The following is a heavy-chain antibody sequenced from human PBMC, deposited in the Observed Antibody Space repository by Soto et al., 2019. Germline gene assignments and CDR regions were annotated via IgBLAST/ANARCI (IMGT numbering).Heavy chain of an antibody. J-gene: IGHJ4*02. Sequence: SETLSLTCTVSGGSISSSSYYWGWIRQPPGKGLEWIGSIYYSGSTYYNPSLKSRVTISVDTSKNQFSLKLSSVTAADTAVYYCAGRPTNGVCYFRSGGSCYSTPFDYWGQGTLVTVSS. D-gene: IGHD2-15*01. CDR3: AGRPTNGVCYFRSGGSCYSTPFDY. CDR2: IYYSGST. V-gene: IGHV4-39*01. CDR1: GGSISSSSYY.